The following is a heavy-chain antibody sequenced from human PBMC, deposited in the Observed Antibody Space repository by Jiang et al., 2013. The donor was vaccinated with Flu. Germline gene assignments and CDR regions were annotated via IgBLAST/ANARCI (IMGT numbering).Heavy chain of an antibody. CDR1: GDPISGDGYY. CDR2: MYFSGTA. CDR3: VREDGGIAVAGTGFYFDI. V-gene: IGHV4-31*03. Sequence: SVSGDPISGDGYYWTWIRQHPGKGLEWIGYMYFSGTAYYNPSLRSRLTMSLDSSKSQFSLKLTSVTAADTAVYYCVREDGGIAVAGTGFYFDIWGRGTLVTVSS. J-gene: IGHJ4*01. D-gene: IGHD6-19*01.